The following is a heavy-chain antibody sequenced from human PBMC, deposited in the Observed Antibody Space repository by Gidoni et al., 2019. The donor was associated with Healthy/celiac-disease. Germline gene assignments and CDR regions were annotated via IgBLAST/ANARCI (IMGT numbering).Heavy chain of an antibody. J-gene: IGHJ6*03. CDR2: IIPILGIA. V-gene: IGHV1-69*04. Sequence: QVQLVQSGAEVKKPGSSVKVSCKASGGTFSSYAISWVRQAPGQGLEWMGRIIPILGIANYAQKFQGRVTITADKSTSTAYMELSSLRSEDTAVYYCARLIAAAGKKHMDVWGKGTTVTVSS. CDR3: ARLIAAAGKKHMDV. D-gene: IGHD6-13*01. CDR1: GGTFSSYA.